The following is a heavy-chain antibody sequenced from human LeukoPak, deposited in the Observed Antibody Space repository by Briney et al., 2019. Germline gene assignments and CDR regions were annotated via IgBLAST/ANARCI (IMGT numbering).Heavy chain of an antibody. Sequence: ASVKVSCKASGRTFTSYAISWVRQAPGQGLEWMGGIIPIFGTANYAQKFQGRVTITTDESTSTAYMELSSPRSEDTAVYCCARDVTGDQEDYYYYMDVWGKGTTVTVSS. CDR1: GRTFTSYA. J-gene: IGHJ6*03. CDR3: ARDVTGDQEDYYYYMDV. CDR2: IIPIFGTA. V-gene: IGHV1-69*05. D-gene: IGHD3-16*01.